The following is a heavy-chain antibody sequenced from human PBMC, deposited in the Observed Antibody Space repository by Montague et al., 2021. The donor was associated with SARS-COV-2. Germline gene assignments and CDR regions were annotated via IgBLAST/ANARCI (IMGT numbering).Heavy chain of an antibody. Sequence: SETLSLTCAVYGGSFSSYYWSWIRQPPGKGLEWIGEINHSGSTNYNPSLKSRVTISVDTSKNQFSLKLSSVTAADTAVYYCARGQYSSGWYGPKYYFDYWGQGTLVTVSS. J-gene: IGHJ4*02. CDR1: GGSFSSYY. CDR3: ARGQYSSGWYGPKYYFDY. D-gene: IGHD6-19*01. CDR2: INHSGST. V-gene: IGHV4-34*01.